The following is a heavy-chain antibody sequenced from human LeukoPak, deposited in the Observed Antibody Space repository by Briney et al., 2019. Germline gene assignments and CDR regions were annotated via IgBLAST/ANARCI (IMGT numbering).Heavy chain of an antibody. CDR3: ANIYCSSTSCPDY. CDR2: TTARGDSP. CDR1: GFTFSNYA. Sequence: PGGSLRLSCVASGFTFSNYAMSWVRQAPGKGLEWVSVTTARGDSPYYADSVKGRFTISRDNSKNTLYLQMNSLRAEDTAVYYYANIYCSSTSCPDYWGQGTLVTVSS. V-gene: IGHV3-23*01. D-gene: IGHD2-2*01. J-gene: IGHJ4*02.